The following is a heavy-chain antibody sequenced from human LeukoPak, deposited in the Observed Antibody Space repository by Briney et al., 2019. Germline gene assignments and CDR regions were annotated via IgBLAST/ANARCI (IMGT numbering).Heavy chain of an antibody. CDR1: GASISSYW. CDR3: AREKDSIVSTARMDV. V-gene: IGHV4-59*01. Sequence: SETLSLTCTVSGASISSYWWTWIRQPPGKGLEWLGYIYNSGSTRYNPSLKSRVTISVDTSKNQFSLNLTSVTAADTAVYYCAREKDSIVSTARMDVWGRGTTVAVSS. D-gene: IGHD5/OR15-5a*01. J-gene: IGHJ6*03. CDR2: IYNSGST.